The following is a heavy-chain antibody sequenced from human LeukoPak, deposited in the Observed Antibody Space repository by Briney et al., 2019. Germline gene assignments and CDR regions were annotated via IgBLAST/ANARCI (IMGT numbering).Heavy chain of an antibody. CDR3: AKGGYYYNSGSYYKVDY. CDR2: ISGSGGST. D-gene: IGHD3-10*01. V-gene: IGHV3-23*01. CDR1: GFAFSSYA. J-gene: IGHJ4*02. Sequence: PGGSLRLPCVGSGFAFSSYAMSWVRQAPGKGLEWVSGISGSGGSTYYADSVRGRFTISRDNSKNTLYLQVNSLRAEDTAVYYCAKGGYYYNSGSYYKVDYWGQGTLVTVSS.